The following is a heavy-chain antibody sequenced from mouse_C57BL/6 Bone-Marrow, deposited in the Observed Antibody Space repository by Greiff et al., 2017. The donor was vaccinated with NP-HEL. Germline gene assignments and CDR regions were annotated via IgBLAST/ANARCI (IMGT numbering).Heavy chain of an antibody. Sequence: EVMLVESGGGLVQPGGSLKLSCAASGFTFSDYGMAWVRQAPRKGPEWVAFISNLAYSIYYADTVTGRFTISRENAKNTLYLEMSSLRSEDTAMYYCARLSCYWYFDVWGTGTTVTVSS. CDR1: GFTFSDYG. J-gene: IGHJ1*03. V-gene: IGHV5-15*01. CDR3: ARLSCYWYFDV. CDR2: ISNLAYSI.